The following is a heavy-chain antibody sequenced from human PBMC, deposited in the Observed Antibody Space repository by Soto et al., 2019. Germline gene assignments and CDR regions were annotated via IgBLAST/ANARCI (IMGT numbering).Heavy chain of an antibody. V-gene: IGHV3-30-3*01. D-gene: IGHD3-22*01. CDR3: ARSGTVGVVVITTGYYYGMDV. CDR1: GFTFSSYA. J-gene: IGHJ6*02. Sequence: SLRLSCAASGFTFSSYAMHWVRQAPGKGLEWVAVISYDGSNKYYADSVKGRFTISRDNSKNTLYLQMNSLRAEDTAVYYCARSGTVGVVVITTGYYYGMDVWGQGTTVTVSS. CDR2: ISYDGSNK.